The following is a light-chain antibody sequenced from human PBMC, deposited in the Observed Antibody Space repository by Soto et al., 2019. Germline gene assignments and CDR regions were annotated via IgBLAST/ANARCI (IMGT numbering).Light chain of an antibody. CDR3: GSYTSMNTWV. Sequence: SALTQPASVSGSPGQSITISCTGTSSDFGAYNRVSWYQQVPGKAPKPMIFELSNRHSGVSNRFSGAKSGNTASLTISGLQAEDEADYYCGSYTSMNTWVFGGGTK. V-gene: IGLV2-14*01. J-gene: IGLJ3*02. CDR1: SSDFGAYNR. CDR2: ELS.